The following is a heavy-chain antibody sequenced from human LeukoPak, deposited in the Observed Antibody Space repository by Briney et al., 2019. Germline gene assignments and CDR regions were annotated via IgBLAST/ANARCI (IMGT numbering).Heavy chain of an antibody. Sequence: ASVKVSCKASGYTFTGYYIHWVRQAPGQGLEWTGWINPNSGGTNYAPTFQGRVTMTRDTSISTAYMELSRLRSDDTAVYYCASALRGSSMDVWGKGTTVTVSS. J-gene: IGHJ6*04. D-gene: IGHD4-17*01. CDR2: INPNSGGT. V-gene: IGHV1-2*02. CDR1: GYTFTGYY. CDR3: ASALRGSSMDV.